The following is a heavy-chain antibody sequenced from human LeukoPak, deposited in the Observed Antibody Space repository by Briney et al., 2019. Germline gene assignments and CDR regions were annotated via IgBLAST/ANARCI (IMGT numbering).Heavy chain of an antibody. CDR3: AGGGPNDSSGYYYMNASDI. CDR1: GGSISSYY. V-gene: IGHV4-4*07. CDR2: IYTRGST. J-gene: IGHJ3*02. Sequence: SETLSLTCTVSGGSISSYYWSWIRQPAGKGLEWIGRIYTRGSTNYTPPLKSRVTMSVDTSKNQFSLKLSSVTAADTAVYYCAGGGPNDSSGYYYMNASDIWGQGTMVTVSS. D-gene: IGHD3-22*01.